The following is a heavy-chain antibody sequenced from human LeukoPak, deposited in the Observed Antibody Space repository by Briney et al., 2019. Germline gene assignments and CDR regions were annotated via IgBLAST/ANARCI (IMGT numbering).Heavy chain of an antibody. V-gene: IGHV4-59*08. J-gene: IGHJ5*02. CDR3: ARGGVGWQQLVRSWFDP. D-gene: IGHD6-13*01. CDR2: IYYSGST. CDR1: GGSISSYY. Sequence: SETLSLTCTVSGGSISSYYWSWIRQPPGKGLEWIGYIYYSGSTYYNPSLKSRVTISVDTSKNQFSLKLNSVTAADTAVYYCARGGVGWQQLVRSWFDPWGQGTLVTVSS.